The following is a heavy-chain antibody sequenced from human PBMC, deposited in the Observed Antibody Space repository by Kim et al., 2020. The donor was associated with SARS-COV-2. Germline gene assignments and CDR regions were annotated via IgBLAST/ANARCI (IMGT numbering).Heavy chain of an antibody. CDR2: ISGSGGST. Sequence: GGSLRLSCAASGFIFSSYAMSWVRQAPGKGLEWVSAISGSGGSTYYADSVKGRFTISRDNSKNTLYLQMNSLRAEDTAVYYCAKDTSIAAAGVDAFDIWGQGTMVTVSS. J-gene: IGHJ3*02. CDR1: GFIFSSYA. D-gene: IGHD6-13*01. CDR3: AKDTSIAAAGVDAFDI. V-gene: IGHV3-23*01.